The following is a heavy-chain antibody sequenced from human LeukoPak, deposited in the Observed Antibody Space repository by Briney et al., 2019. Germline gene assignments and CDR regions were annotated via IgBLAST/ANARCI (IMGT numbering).Heavy chain of an antibody. CDR2: ISYDGSNK. CDR3: AREYYYDSSGYGFDY. V-gene: IGHV3-30-3*01. D-gene: IGHD3-22*01. Sequence: QPGGSLRLSCTASGFTFSSYAMHWVRQAPGKGLEWVAVISYDGSNKYYADSVKGRFTISRDNSKNTLYLQMNSLRAEDTAVYYCAREYYYDSSGYGFDYWGQGTLVTVSS. CDR1: GFTFSSYA. J-gene: IGHJ4*02.